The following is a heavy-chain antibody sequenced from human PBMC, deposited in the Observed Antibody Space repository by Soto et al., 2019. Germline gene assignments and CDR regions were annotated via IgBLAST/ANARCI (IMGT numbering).Heavy chain of an antibody. CDR3: XRGVGWEPLDY. Sequence: QVQLVQSGAEVKKPGASVKVSCKASGYTFTSYGISWXRXXXXXGLEWMGWISAYNGNTNYAQKLQGRVTMTTDTXTSXXXXXXXXXXXDXTAVYYCXRGVGWEPLDYWGQGTLVTVSS. CDR2: ISAYNGNT. V-gene: IGHV1-18*01. D-gene: IGHD1-26*01. J-gene: IGHJ4*02. CDR1: GYTFTSYG.